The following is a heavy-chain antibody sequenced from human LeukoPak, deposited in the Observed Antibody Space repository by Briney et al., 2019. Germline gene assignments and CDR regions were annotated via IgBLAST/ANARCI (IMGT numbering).Heavy chain of an antibody. CDR3: AELGITMIGGV. Sequence: PGGSLTLSCTASGFTFSSYEMNWVRQAPGKGLEWVSYISSSGSTIYYADSVKGRFTISSDNAKNSLYLQMNSLSAEDTAVYYCAELGITMIGGVWGKGTTVTISS. CDR1: GFTFSSYE. V-gene: IGHV3-48*03. J-gene: IGHJ6*04. D-gene: IGHD3-10*02. CDR2: ISSSGSTI.